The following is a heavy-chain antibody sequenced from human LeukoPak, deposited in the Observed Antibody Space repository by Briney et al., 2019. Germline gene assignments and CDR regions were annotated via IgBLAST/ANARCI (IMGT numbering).Heavy chain of an antibody. V-gene: IGHV3-7*03. J-gene: IGHJ3*02. CDR3: ARDLVDYYDSSGYGNAFDI. CDR2: IKQDGSEK. D-gene: IGHD3-22*01. Sequence: GGSLRLSCVASGFTFSSRDWMTWVRQAPGKGLEWVANIKQDGSEKNYVDSVKGRFTISRDNSKNTLYLQMNSLRAEDTAVYYCARDLVDYYDSSGYGNAFDIWGQGTMVTVSS. CDR1: GFTFSSRDW.